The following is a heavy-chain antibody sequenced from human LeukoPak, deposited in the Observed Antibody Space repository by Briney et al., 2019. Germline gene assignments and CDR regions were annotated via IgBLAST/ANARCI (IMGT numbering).Heavy chain of an antibody. CDR2: INHSGST. CDR1: GGSFSGYY. V-gene: IGHV4-34*01. Sequence: PSVTLSLTCAVYGGSFSGYYWSWIRQPPGKGLEWIGEINHSGSTNYNPSLKSRVTISVDTSKNQFSLKLSSVTAADTAVYYCARRDYYYYYYMDVWGKGTTVTVSS. CDR3: ARRDYYYYYYMDV. J-gene: IGHJ6*03.